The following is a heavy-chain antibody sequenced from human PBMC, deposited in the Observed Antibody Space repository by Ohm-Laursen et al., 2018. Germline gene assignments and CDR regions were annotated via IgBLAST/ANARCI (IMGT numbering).Heavy chain of an antibody. D-gene: IGHD5-18*01. Sequence: GSLRLSCTASGFTFSSYEMNWVRQAPGKGLEWVSYISSSGSTMYHADSVKGRFTISRDNAKNSLYLQMNSLRAEDTAVYYCARYTYVFDPWGQGTLVTVSS. V-gene: IGHV3-48*03. J-gene: IGHJ5*02. CDR1: GFTFSSYE. CDR3: ARYTYVFDP. CDR2: ISSSGSTM.